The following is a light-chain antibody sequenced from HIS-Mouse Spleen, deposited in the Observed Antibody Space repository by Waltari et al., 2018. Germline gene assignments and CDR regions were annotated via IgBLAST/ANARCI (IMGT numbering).Light chain of an antibody. CDR3: QSYDSSVV. CDR1: SSNIGAGYD. CDR2: GNS. V-gene: IGLV1-40*01. Sequence: QSVLTQPPSVSGAPGQRVTISCTGSSSNIGAGYDVHWYQQLPGPAPKLLIYGNSNRPSGVPDRFSGSKSGTSASLAITGLQAEDEADYYCQSYDSSVVFGGGTKLTVL. J-gene: IGLJ2*01.